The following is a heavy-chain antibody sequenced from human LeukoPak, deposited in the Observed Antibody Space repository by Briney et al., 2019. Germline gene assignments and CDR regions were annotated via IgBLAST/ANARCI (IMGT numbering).Heavy chain of an antibody. CDR2: ISGSGGST. D-gene: IGHD3-10*01. V-gene: IGHV3-23*01. CDR3: AKYYYGSGSYLVDY. Sequence: GGSLRLSCAASGFTFSSYAMSWVRQAPGKGLEWVSAISGSGGSTYYADSVKGRFTISRDNSKNTLYLQMNSLRDEDTAVYYCAKYYYGSGSYLVDYWGQGTLVTVSS. CDR1: GFTFSSYA. J-gene: IGHJ4*02.